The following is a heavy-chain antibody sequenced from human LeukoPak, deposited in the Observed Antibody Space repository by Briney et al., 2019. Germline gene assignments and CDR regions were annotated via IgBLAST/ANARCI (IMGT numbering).Heavy chain of an antibody. CDR2: IYYSGST. J-gene: IGHJ4*02. Sequence: TPSETLSLTRTVSGGSISSYYWTWIRQPPGKGLEWIGFIYYSGSTNYNPSLKSRVTISVDTSKNQFSLKLSSVTAADTAVYYCARGHSYSYGQYSDYWGQGTLVTVSS. CDR1: GGSISSYY. V-gene: IGHV4-59*01. CDR3: ARGHSYSYGQYSDY. D-gene: IGHD5-18*01.